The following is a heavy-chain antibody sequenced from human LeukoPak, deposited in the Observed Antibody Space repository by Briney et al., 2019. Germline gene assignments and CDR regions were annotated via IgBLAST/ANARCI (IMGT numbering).Heavy chain of an antibody. V-gene: IGHV3-30*19. CDR3: ASQDYDSSGYYHAP. CDR1: GFSFGAHG. J-gene: IGHJ5*02. Sequence: GRSLRLSCATSGFSFGAHGMHWVRRAPGKGLEWVAVISYDGSNKYYADSVKGRFTISRDNSKNTLYLQMYSLRAEDTAVYYCASQDYDSSGYYHAPWGQGTLVTVSS. CDR2: ISYDGSNK. D-gene: IGHD3-22*01.